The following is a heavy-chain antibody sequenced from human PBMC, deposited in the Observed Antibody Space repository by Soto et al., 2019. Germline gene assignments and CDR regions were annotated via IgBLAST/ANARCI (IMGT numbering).Heavy chain of an antibody. CDR1: GGSISSSSYY. D-gene: IGHD3-3*01. Sequence: SETLSLTCTVSGGSISSSSYYWGWIRQPPEKGLEWIGSIYYSGSTYYNPSLKSRVTISVDTSKNQFSLKLSSVTAADTAVYYCARSTIFGVVITDGDNWFDPWGQGTLVTVSS. CDR2: IYYSGST. CDR3: ARSTIFGVVITDGDNWFDP. J-gene: IGHJ5*02. V-gene: IGHV4-39*01.